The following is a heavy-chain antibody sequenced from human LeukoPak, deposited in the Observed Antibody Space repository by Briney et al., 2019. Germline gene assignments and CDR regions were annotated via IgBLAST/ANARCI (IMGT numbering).Heavy chain of an antibody. J-gene: IGHJ6*02. CDR2: IKEDASEK. V-gene: IGHV3-7*03. Sequence: GGSLRLSCAASRFTFSSYWMSWVRQAPGKGLEWVANIKEDASEKYYVDSVKGRFTISRDNAKNSLYLQMNSLRAEDTALYHCARDLSSEEGMDVWGQGTTVTVSS. CDR3: ARDLSSEEGMDV. D-gene: IGHD3-10*01. CDR1: RFTFSSYW.